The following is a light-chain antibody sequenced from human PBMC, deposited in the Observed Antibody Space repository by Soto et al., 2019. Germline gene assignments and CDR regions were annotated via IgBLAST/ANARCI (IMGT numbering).Light chain of an antibody. CDR1: SANIGSNA. V-gene: IGLV1-44*01. Sequence: QSVLTQPPSASGTPGQRVAISCSGSSANIGSNAVNWYQQFPGTAPKLLIYGNDQRPSGVPDRFSGSKSGTSASLAISGLQAEDEAHYYCAACDDSLNGLFGGGTQLTVL. J-gene: IGLJ2*01. CDR2: GND. CDR3: AACDDSLNGL.